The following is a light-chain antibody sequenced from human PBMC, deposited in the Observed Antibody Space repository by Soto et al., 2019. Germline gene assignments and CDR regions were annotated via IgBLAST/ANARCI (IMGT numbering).Light chain of an antibody. J-gene: IGKJ2*01. Sequence: EIVLTQSPATLSLSPGERATLSCRASQSVSSYLAWYQQNPGQAPRLLIYDASNRATGIPARFSGSWSGTDFTLTISSLEPEDFAVYYCQQRSNWPRGTFGQGTKLEIK. CDR2: DAS. CDR1: QSVSSY. V-gene: IGKV3-11*01. CDR3: QQRSNWPRGT.